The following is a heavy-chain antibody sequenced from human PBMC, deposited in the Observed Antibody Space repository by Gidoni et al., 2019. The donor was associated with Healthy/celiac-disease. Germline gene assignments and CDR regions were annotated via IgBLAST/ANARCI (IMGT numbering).Heavy chain of an antibody. Sequence: QVQLQESGPGLVKPSQTLSLTCTVSGGSITTGSYYWSWIRQPAGKGLEWIGRIYTSGSTNYNPSLKSRVTISVDTSKNQFSLKLSSVTAADTAVYYCARDRIAVAERGYFDYWGQGTLVTVSS. CDR3: ARDRIAVAERGYFDY. J-gene: IGHJ4*02. D-gene: IGHD6-19*01. V-gene: IGHV4-61*02. CDR2: IYTSGST. CDR1: GGSITTGSYY.